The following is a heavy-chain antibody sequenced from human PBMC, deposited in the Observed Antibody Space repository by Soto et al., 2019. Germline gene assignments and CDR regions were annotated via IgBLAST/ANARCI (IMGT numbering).Heavy chain of an antibody. J-gene: IGHJ6*02. CDR2: ITDTGSDK. Sequence: PGGSLSLSCAAPGFTFSSYVMNWVRQAPGKGLEWVSTITDTGSDKYYADSVKGRFTISRDNSKNTLYLQMNSLRAEDTAVYYCGSTRPNDFWSGSYYYYGMDVWGQGTTVTVSS. CDR1: GFTFSSYV. CDR3: GSTRPNDFWSGSYYYYGMDV. V-gene: IGHV3-30*03. D-gene: IGHD3-3*01.